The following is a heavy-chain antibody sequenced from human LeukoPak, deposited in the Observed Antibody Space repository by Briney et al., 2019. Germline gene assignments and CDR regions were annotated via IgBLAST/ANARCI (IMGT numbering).Heavy chain of an antibody. CDR2: IYWDDDK. D-gene: IGHD3-9*01. V-gene: IGHV2-5*02. J-gene: IGHJ4*02. Sequence: SGPTLVNPTQTLTLTCTFSGFSLSTSGVGVGWISQPPGKALEWLALIYWDDDKRYSPSLKSRLTITKDTSKNQVVLTMTNMDPVDTATYYCARGVRYFDWLPRFDYWGQGTLVTVSS. CDR3: ARGVRYFDWLPRFDY. CDR1: GFSLSTSGVG.